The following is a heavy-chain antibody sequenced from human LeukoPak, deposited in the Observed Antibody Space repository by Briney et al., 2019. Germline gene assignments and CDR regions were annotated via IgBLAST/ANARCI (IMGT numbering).Heavy chain of an antibody. J-gene: IGHJ4*02. V-gene: IGHV4-61*02. Sequence: SETLSLTCTVSGGSISSSSYSWSWIRQPAGKGLDWIGRIFSSGNNKYNSSLKSRVIMSVDTSKNQFSLKLTSVTAADTAVYYCAREGGGFDYWGQGTLVTVSS. CDR1: GGSISSSSYS. D-gene: IGHD3-16*01. CDR3: AREGGGFDY. CDR2: IFSSGNN.